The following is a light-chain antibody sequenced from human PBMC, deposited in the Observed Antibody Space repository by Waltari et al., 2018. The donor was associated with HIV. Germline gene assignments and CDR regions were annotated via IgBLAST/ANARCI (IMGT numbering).Light chain of an antibody. Sequence: QSVVTQSPSASGTPGQSVTISRFGSSSNIGSNNVFWYQHLPGTAPKLLIDRDNQRPAGCPGRISGSVSGTSASLAISGLRSEDEGVYDCVVWDDSLSGVVFGGGTSLTVL. CDR1: SSNIGSNN. CDR2: RDN. CDR3: VVWDDSLSGVV. V-gene: IGLV1-47*01. J-gene: IGLJ2*01.